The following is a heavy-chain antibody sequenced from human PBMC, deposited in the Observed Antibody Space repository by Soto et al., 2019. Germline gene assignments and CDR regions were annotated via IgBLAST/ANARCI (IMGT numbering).Heavy chain of an antibody. CDR2: ISAYNGNT. Sequence: ASVKVSCKASGYTFTSYGISWVRQAPGQGLEWMGWISAYNGNTNYAQKLQGRVTMTTDTSTSTAYMELRSLRSDDTAVYYCARDPALRLLEWLYTDNCFDAWGQGTLVTVSS. V-gene: IGHV1-18*04. CDR3: ARDPALRLLEWLYTDNCFDA. J-gene: IGHJ5*02. D-gene: IGHD3-3*01. CDR1: GYTFTSYG.